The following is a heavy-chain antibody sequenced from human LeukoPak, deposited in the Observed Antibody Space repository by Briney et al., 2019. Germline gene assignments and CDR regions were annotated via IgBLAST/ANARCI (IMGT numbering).Heavy chain of an antibody. D-gene: IGHD6-13*01. J-gene: IGHJ4*02. CDR3: ARHHPGTAAAGPYFDY. Sequence: SETLSLSCTVSGGSISSFLWSWIRQPPGKGLEWIGYIFYSGSTKYNPSHKGRVTISVDTSKNQFSLKLSSVTAADTAVYYCARHHPGTAAAGPYFDYWGQGTLVTVSS. CDR1: GGSISSFL. CDR2: IFYSGST. V-gene: IGHV4-59*08.